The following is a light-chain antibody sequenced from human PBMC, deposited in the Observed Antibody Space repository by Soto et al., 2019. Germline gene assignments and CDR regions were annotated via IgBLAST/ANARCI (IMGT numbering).Light chain of an antibody. CDR2: DVT. J-gene: IGLJ3*02. CDR3: CSYVDTDTVL. CDR1: SSDFGGDKY. V-gene: IGLV2-11*01. Sequence: QSALTQPRSVSGSPGRSVTISCTGTSSDFGGDKYVSWYQQHPGQAPKLVIYDVTKRPSGVPDRFSGSKSGNTASLTISGLQAEDEADYYCCSYVDTDTVLFGGGTKLTV.